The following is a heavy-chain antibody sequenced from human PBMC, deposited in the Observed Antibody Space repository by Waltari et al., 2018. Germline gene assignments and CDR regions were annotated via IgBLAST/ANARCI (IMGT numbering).Heavy chain of an antibody. J-gene: IGHJ4*02. V-gene: IGHV3-7*01. Sequence: EVQLVESGGRLAQPGGSLRLSCAASGLSFSNYWMTWVRQASGKGPEWVANIKQDGSEKYYMDSVKGRFTISRDNAKNSLYLQMNNLRVEDTAVYYCTRGGRDSSWYWRDWGQGTLVTVSS. CDR1: GLSFSNYW. D-gene: IGHD6-13*01. CDR3: TRGGRDSSWYWRD. CDR2: IKQDGSEK.